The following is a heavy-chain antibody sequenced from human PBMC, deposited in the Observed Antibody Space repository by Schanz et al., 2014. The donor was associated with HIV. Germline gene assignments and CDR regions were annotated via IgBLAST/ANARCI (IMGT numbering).Heavy chain of an antibody. CDR1: GFPFSKYG. Sequence: EVQLVESGGGLVQPGGSLRVSCRTSGFPFSKYGMAWVRQAPGKGLECVSAISQSASGAYYADSVKGRFTISRDNSKNTLYLQMNSLRAEDTALYYCAKEGYGEGYYGMDVWGQGTTVTVSS. J-gene: IGHJ6*02. D-gene: IGHD4-17*01. CDR3: AKEGYGEGYYGMDV. V-gene: IGHV3-23*04. CDR2: ISQSASGA.